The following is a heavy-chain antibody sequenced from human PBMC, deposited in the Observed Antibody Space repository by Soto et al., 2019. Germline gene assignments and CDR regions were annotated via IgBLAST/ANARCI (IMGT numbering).Heavy chain of an antibody. CDR2: ISYDGSYT. V-gene: IGHV3-30*18. CDR1: GLPFSYYA. Sequence: QEQLVESGGGVVQPGRSLRLSCAASGLPFSYYAMHWVRQAPGKGLEWLAVISYDGSYTYYADSVTGRFTISRDNSKSTLSLQMNSLRAEDTAMYYCAKLGPSNYDSSGYRSVTFDIWGQGTMVTVSS. J-gene: IGHJ3*02. D-gene: IGHD3-22*01. CDR3: AKLGPSNYDSSGYRSVTFDI.